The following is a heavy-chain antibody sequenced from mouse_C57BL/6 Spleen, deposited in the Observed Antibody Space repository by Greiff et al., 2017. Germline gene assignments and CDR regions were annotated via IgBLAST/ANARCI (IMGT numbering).Heavy chain of an antibody. CDR1: GYTFTGYW. Sequence: QVQLQQSGAELMKPGASVKLSCKATGYTFTGYWIEWVKQRPGHGLEWIGEILPGSGSTNYNEKFTGKATFTADTSSNTAYMQLISLTTEDSAIDDCARELYDGYYVRLAYWGQGTLVTVAA. J-gene: IGHJ3*01. CDR3: ARELYDGYYVRLAY. V-gene: IGHV1-9*01. CDR2: ILPGSGST. D-gene: IGHD2-3*01.